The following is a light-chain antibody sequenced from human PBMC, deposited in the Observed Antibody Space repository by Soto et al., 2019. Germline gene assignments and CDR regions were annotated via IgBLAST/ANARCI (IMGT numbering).Light chain of an antibody. V-gene: IGKV3-15*01. J-gene: IGKJ1*01. CDR1: QSLSSN. CDR2: GAS. CDR3: QQYNNWPRT. Sequence: EIVLTQSPGTLSLSPGGRATLSCRASQSLSSNLAWYQQKPGQAPRLLIYGASTRATGIPARFSGSGSGTEFTLTISSPQSEDFAVYYCQQYNNWPRTFGQGTKVDIK.